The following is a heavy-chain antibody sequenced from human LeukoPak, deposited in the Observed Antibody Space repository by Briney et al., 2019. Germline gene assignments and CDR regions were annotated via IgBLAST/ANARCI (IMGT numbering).Heavy chain of an antibody. J-gene: IGHJ4*02. CDR2: ISGSGGST. CDR1: GFTFSSYA. CDR3: AKTTDFGFDY. V-gene: IGHV3-23*01. D-gene: IGHD3-10*01. Sequence: GGALRLSCAASGFTFSSYAMSWVRQAPGKGLEWGSAISGSGGSTYYADTVKGQFTISRDNYKNTLYMQMNSLRAEDTAEYYCAKTTDFGFDYWGQGTLVTVSS.